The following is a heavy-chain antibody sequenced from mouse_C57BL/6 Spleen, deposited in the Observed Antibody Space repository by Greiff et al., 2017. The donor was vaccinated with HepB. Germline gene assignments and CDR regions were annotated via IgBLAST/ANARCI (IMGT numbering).Heavy chain of an antibody. Sequence: QVQLQQSGPELVKPGASVKISCKASGYAFSSSWMNWVKQRPGKGLEWIGRIYPGDGDTNYNGKFKGKATLTADKSSSTAYMQLSSLTSEDSAVYVCARDYYEYRYAMDYWGQGTSVTVSS. CDR1: GYAFSSSW. D-gene: IGHD2-4*01. V-gene: IGHV1-82*01. CDR2: IYPGDGDT. J-gene: IGHJ4*01. CDR3: ARDYYEYRYAMDY.